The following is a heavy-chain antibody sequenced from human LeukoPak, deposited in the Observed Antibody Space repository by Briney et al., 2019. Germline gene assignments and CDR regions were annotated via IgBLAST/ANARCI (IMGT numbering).Heavy chain of an antibody. CDR2: ISGSGGST. J-gene: IGHJ4*02. Sequence: GGSLRLSCAASGFTFSSYAMSWVRQAPGKGLEWVSAISGSGGSTYYADSVKGRFTISRDNSKNTLYLQMNSLRAEDTAVYYCAKAPTGIAAAGTTFDYWGQGTLVTVSS. D-gene: IGHD6-13*01. CDR1: GFTFSSYA. V-gene: IGHV3-23*01. CDR3: AKAPTGIAAAGTTFDY.